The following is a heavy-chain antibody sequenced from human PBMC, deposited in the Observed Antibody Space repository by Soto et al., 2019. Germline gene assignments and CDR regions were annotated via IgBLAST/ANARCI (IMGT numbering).Heavy chain of an antibody. Sequence: SETLSLTCVVYCGSFSGYYWSWIRQPPGKGLEWIGEINHSGSTNYNPSLKSRVTISVDTSKNQFSLKLSSVTAADTAVYYCARGGIAAPRRRDAFDIRGQGTMVTISS. CDR1: CGSFSGYY. J-gene: IGHJ3*02. CDR2: INHSGST. D-gene: IGHD6-13*01. CDR3: ARGGIAAPRRRDAFDI. V-gene: IGHV4-34*01.